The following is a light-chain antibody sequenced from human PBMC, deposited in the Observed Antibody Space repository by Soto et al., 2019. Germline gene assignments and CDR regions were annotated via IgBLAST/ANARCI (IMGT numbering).Light chain of an antibody. CDR2: DAS. Sequence: DIQMTQSPSSLSASVGDRVTITCQASQDISNYLNWYQQKPGKAPKLLIYDASNLETGVPSRFSGSGSGTDFTIPIISLQPEDISTYYCQQYDNLPPGITFGQGTRLEIK. V-gene: IGKV1-33*01. CDR1: QDISNY. J-gene: IGKJ5*01. CDR3: QQYDNLPPGIT.